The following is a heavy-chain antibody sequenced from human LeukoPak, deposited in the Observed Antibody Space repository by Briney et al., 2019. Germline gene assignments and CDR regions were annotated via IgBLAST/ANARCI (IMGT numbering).Heavy chain of an antibody. V-gene: IGHV5-51*01. J-gene: IGHJ4*02. Sequence: NSGESLKISCKGSGYSFTSYWIGWVRQMPGKGLEWMGIIYPGDSDTRYSPSFQGQVTISADKSISTAYLQWSSLKASDTAMYYCARLSGIQLWLRPFDYWGQGTLVTVPS. CDR2: IYPGDSDT. CDR3: ARLSGIQLWLRPFDY. D-gene: IGHD5-18*01. CDR1: GYSFTSYW.